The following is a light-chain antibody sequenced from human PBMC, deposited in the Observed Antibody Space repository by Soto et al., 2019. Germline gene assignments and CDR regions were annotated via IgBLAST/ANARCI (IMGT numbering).Light chain of an antibody. CDR3: QQYNNWPRT. J-gene: IGKJ1*01. Sequence: ELVMTQSRATLSVSPGERATLSCRASQSVSSNLAWYQQKPGQAPRLLIYGASTRATGIPARFSGSGSGTEFTLTISSLQSEDFAIYYCQQYNNWPRTFGQGTKVDIK. V-gene: IGKV3-15*01. CDR2: GAS. CDR1: QSVSSN.